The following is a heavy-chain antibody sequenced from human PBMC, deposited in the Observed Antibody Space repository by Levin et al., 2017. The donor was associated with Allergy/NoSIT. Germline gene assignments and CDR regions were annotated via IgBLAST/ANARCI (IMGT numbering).Heavy chain of an antibody. CDR1: GYTFTSYA. CDR3: ARVGPHSSSWYFSSDY. Sequence: AASVKVSCKASGYTFTSYAMNWVRQAPGQGLEWMGWINTNTGNPTYAQGFTGRFVFSLDTSVSTAYLQISSLKAEDTAVYYCARVGPHSSSWYFSSDYWGQGTLVTVSS. J-gene: IGHJ4*02. D-gene: IGHD6-13*01. CDR2: INTNTGNP. V-gene: IGHV7-4-1*02.